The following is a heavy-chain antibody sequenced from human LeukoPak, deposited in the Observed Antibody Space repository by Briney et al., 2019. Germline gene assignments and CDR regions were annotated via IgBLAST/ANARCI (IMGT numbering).Heavy chain of an antibody. CDR2: IYYSGST. CDR3: ARDLKYYYGSGSYYKDDAFDI. J-gene: IGHJ3*02. V-gene: IGHV4-39*07. CDR1: GGSISSSSYY. D-gene: IGHD3-10*01. Sequence: SETLSLTCTVSGGSISSSSYYWGWIRQPPGKGLEWIGSIYYSGSTYYNPSLKSRVTISVDASKNQFSLKLSSVTAADTAVYYCARDLKYYYGSGSYYKDDAFDIWGQGTMVTVSS.